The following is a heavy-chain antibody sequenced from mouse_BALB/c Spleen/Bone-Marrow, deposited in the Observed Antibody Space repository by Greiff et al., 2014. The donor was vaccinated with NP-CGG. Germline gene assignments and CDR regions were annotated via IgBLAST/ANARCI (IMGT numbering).Heavy chain of an antibody. D-gene: IGHD1-3*01. CDR1: GYTFTDYA. CDR3: AREGNDNLDY. Sequence: VHLVESGAELVRPGVSVKISCKGSGYTFTDYAMHWVKQSHAKSLEWIGVISTYYGDASYNQKFKCKATMTVDKYSSTAYMELARLTSEDSAIYYCAREGNDNLDYWGQGTTLTVSS. V-gene: IGHV1S137*01. J-gene: IGHJ2*01. CDR2: ISTYYGDA.